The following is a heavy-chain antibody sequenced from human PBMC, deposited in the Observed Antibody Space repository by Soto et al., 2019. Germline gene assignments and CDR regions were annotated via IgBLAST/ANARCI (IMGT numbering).Heavy chain of an antibody. Sequence: QVQLVQSGAEVKKPGSSVKVSCKASGGTFSSYAISWVRQAPGQGLEWMGGIISIFGTANYAQKFQGRVTITADESTSTAYMKLSSLRSEDTAVYYRARDRDGYNYLFDYWGQGTLVTVSS. CDR3: ARDRDGYNYLFDY. CDR2: IISIFGTA. J-gene: IGHJ4*02. V-gene: IGHV1-69*12. CDR1: GGTFSSYA. D-gene: IGHD5-12*01.